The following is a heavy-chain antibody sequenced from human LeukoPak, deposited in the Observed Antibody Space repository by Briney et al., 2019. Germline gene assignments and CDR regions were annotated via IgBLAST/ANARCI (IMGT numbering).Heavy chain of an antibody. CDR3: AREGAGPSIFDY. CDR2: INPRVGST. J-gene: IGHJ4*02. CDR1: GYTFTSYY. D-gene: IGHD1-14*01. Sequence: GASVKVSFKASGYTFTSYYMHWVRQAPGQGREGRGIINPRVGSTRSAQTFQGRVTMTRDMSTSTVYMELSSLRSEDTAVYYCAREGAGPSIFDYWGQGTLVTVSS. V-gene: IGHV1-46*01.